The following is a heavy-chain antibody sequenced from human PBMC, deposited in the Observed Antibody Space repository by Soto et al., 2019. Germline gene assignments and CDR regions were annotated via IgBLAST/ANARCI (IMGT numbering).Heavy chain of an antibody. J-gene: IGHJ4*02. D-gene: IGHD6-19*01. Sequence: GGSLRLSCAASGFTFDDYTMHWVRQAPGKGLEWVSLISWDGGSTYYADSVKGRFTISRDNSKNSLYLQMNSLRTEDTALYYCAKDTGLIAVAGTLAVEYYFDYWGQGTLVTVSS. V-gene: IGHV3-43*01. CDR1: GFTFDDYT. CDR3: AKDTGLIAVAGTLAVEYYFDY. CDR2: ISWDGGST.